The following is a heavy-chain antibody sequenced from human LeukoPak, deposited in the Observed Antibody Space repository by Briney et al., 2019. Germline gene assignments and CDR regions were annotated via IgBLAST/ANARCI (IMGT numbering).Heavy chain of an antibody. CDR3: ARDGHPLYYYDSSEVLAFDI. J-gene: IGHJ3*02. Sequence: PSGTLSLTCTVSGGSISSYYWSWIRQPAGKGLEWIGRIYTSGSTNYNPSLKSRVTMSVDTSKNQFSLKLSSVTAADTAVYYCARDGHPLYYYDSSEVLAFDIWGQGTMVTVSS. CDR2: IYTSGST. CDR1: GGSISSYY. V-gene: IGHV4-4*07. D-gene: IGHD3-22*01.